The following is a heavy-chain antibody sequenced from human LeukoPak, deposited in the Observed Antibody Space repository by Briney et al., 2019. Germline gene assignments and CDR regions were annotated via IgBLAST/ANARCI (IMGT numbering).Heavy chain of an antibody. J-gene: IGHJ4*02. CDR1: GGSISSYY. CDR2: IYYSGST. Sequence: PSETLSLTCTVSGGSISSYYWSWIRQPPGKGLEWIGYIYYSGSTNYNPSLKSRVTISVDTSKNQFSLKLSSVTAADTAVYYCARDGSSGWAPRFDYWGQGTLVTVSS. D-gene: IGHD6-19*01. V-gene: IGHV4-59*01. CDR3: ARDGSSGWAPRFDY.